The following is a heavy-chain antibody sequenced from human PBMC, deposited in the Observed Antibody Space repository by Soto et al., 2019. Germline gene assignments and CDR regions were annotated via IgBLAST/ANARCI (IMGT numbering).Heavy chain of an antibody. D-gene: IGHD3-16*02. CDR3: ARRSYDYVWGSYPNPSGFDT. Sequence: ASVKVSCKASGYTFTSYGISWVRQAPGQGLEWMGWISAYNGNTNYAQKLQGRVTMTTDTSTSTAYMELRSLRSDDTAVYYCARRSYDYVWGSYPNPSGFDTWGQGTLVTVSS. J-gene: IGHJ5*02. CDR1: GYTFTSYG. CDR2: ISAYNGNT. V-gene: IGHV1-18*04.